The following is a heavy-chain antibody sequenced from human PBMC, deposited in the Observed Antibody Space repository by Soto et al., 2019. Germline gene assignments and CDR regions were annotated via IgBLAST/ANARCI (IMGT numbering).Heavy chain of an antibody. D-gene: IGHD2-15*01. Sequence: EVQLLESGGGLVQPGGSLRISCAASGFTFSSYAMSWVRQAPGKGLEWVSSISRSGSSTYYADSVKGRFTISRDNSKNTLYLQMNSLRAEDTAVYYCANTGCSGGTCYSGHWGQGTQVTVYS. CDR1: GFTFSSYA. J-gene: IGHJ4*02. V-gene: IGHV3-23*01. CDR2: ISRSGSST. CDR3: ANTGCSGGTCYSGH.